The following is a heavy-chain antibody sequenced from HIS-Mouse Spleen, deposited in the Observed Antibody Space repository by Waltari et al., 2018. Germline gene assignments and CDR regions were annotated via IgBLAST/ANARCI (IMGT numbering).Heavy chain of an antibody. D-gene: IGHD6-13*01. CDR1: AGPISSSSYY. CDR3: AREIPYSSSWYDWYFDL. CDR2: IYYSGST. J-gene: IGHJ2*01. V-gene: IGHV4-39*07. Sequence: QLQLQESGPGLVKPSETLSLPCTFSAGPISSSSYYWGWIRQPPGKGLEWIGSIYYSGSTYYNPSLKSRVTISVDTSKNQFSLKLSSVTAADTAVYYCAREIPYSSSWYDWYFDLWGRGTLVTVSS.